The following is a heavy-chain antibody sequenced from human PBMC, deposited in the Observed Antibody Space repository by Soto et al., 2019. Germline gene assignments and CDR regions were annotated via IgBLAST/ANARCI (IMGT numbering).Heavy chain of an antibody. CDR2: INAGNGNT. CDR3: ARGVENIVVVLDVFGYYGMDV. CDR1: GYSFTSYA. D-gene: IGHD2-2*01. J-gene: IGHJ6*02. V-gene: IGHV1-3*01. Sequence: XSVKVSCKASGYSFTSYAISWVRQAPGQRLEWMGWINAGNGNTKYSQKLQGRVTFTGDTSASTAHMELSSLRSEDTAVYFCARGVENIVVVLDVFGYYGMDVWGQGATVTVSS.